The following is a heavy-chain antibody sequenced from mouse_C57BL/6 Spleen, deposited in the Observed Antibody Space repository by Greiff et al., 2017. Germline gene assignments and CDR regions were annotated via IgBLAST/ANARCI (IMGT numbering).Heavy chain of an antibody. J-gene: IGHJ3*01. CDR1: GYAFSSSW. CDR2: IYPGDGDT. V-gene: IGHV1-82*01. CDR3: ARDYCSSYVFAY. D-gene: IGHD1-1*01. Sequence: QVQLQQSGPELVKPGASVKISCKASGYAFSSSWMNWVKQRPGKGLEWIGRIYPGDGDTNYNGKFKGKATLTADKSSSTAYMQLSSLTSEDSAVYFCARDYCSSYVFAYWGQGTLVTVSA.